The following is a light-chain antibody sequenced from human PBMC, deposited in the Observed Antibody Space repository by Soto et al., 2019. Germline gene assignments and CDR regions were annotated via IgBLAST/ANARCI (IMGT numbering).Light chain of an antibody. CDR3: CSYAGNGYV. V-gene: IGLV2-23*01. Sequence: QSALTQPASVSGSPGQSITISCTGTPSNVGGYNLVSWYQQHPGRAPELIIYEGTQRPSGVSARFSGSKSGNTASLTISGLQADDPADYYCCSYAGNGYVFGTGTKVTVL. CDR1: PSNVGGYNL. CDR2: EGT. J-gene: IGLJ1*01.